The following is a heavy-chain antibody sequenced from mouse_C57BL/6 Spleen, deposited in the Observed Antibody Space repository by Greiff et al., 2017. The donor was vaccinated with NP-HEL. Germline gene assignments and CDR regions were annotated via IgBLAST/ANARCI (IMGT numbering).Heavy chain of an antibody. CDR3: ARFLTGTYYAMDY. D-gene: IGHD4-1*01. CDR1: GYAFSSYW. Sequence: VKLVESGAELVKPGASVKISCKASGYAFSSYWMNWVKQRPGKGLEWIGQIYPGDGDTNYNGKFKGKATLTADKSSSTAYMQLSSLTSEDSAVYFCARFLTGTYYAMDYWGQGTSVTVSS. J-gene: IGHJ4*01. CDR2: IYPGDGDT. V-gene: IGHV1-80*01.